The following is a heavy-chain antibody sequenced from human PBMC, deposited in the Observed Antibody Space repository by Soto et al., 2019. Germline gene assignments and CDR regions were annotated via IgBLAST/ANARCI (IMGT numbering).Heavy chain of an antibody. J-gene: IGHJ6*03. CDR2: IFSKDDK. CDR3: ARIGSREVWRSYGSYYYFYYMDV. CDR1: GFSLSNAKMG. V-gene: IGHV2-26*01. D-gene: IGHD3-10*01. Sequence: QVTLKESGPVLVKPTETLTLTCTVSGFSLSNAKMGVSWIRQAPGKALEWLAQIFSKDDKSYSTSLKTRPTVSKDTSESQVVLTMTNMDPVDTATYYCARIGSREVWRSYGSYYYFYYMDVWGEGTTVTVSS.